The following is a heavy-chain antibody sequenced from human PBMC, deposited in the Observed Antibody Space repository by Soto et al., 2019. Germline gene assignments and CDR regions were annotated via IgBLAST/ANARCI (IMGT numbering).Heavy chain of an antibody. CDR1: GYTFTSYG. Sequence: ASVKVSCKASGYTFTSYGISWVRQAPGQGLEWMGWISAYNGTTNYAQKLQGRVTMTTDESTSTAYMELSSLRSEDTAVYYCARGATTSIAAVYNWFDPWGQGTLVTVS. V-gene: IGHV1-18*01. J-gene: IGHJ5*02. CDR3: ARGATTSIAAVYNWFDP. D-gene: IGHD6-6*01. CDR2: ISAYNGTT.